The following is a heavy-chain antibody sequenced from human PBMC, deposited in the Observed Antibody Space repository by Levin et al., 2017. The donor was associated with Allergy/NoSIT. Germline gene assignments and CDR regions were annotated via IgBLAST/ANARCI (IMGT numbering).Heavy chain of an antibody. D-gene: IGHD2/OR15-2a*01. CDR3: SRDTFGRSDF. Sequence: GASVKVSCAASGFTVSSYWMHWVRQAPGKGLAWVSRINIDESRTDYADSVKGRFTIFRDNAKNTLYLQMNSLRVEDTAVYYCSRDTFGRSDFWGQGTLVTVSS. V-gene: IGHV3-74*01. J-gene: IGHJ4*02. CDR1: GFTVSSYW. CDR2: INIDESRT.